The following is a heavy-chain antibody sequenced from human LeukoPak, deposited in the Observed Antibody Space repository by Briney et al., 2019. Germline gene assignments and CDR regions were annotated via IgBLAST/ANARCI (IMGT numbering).Heavy chain of an antibody. Sequence: SETLSLTCTVSGGSISSYYWSWIRQPPGKGPEWIGYIYYSGSTNYNPSLKSRVTISVDTSKNQFSLKLSSVTAADTAVYYCARGSGWYFDNRPILFYGMDVWGQGTTVTVSS. D-gene: IGHD6-19*01. CDR1: GGSISSYY. CDR3: ARGSGWYFDNRPILFYGMDV. J-gene: IGHJ6*02. CDR2: IYYSGST. V-gene: IGHV4-59*08.